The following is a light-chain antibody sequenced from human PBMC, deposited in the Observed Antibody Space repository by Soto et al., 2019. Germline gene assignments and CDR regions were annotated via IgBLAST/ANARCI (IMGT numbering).Light chain of an antibody. CDR3: QQYETSLPWT. V-gene: IGKV3-20*01. CDR1: QSVSSSY. Sequence: EIVLTQSPGTLSLFPGERATLSCRASQSVSSSYLAWYQQKPGQAPRLLIYGVSSRATGIPDRFSGSGSGTDFTITISRLEPEDFAVYYCQQYETSLPWTFGQGTKVEIK. CDR2: GVS. J-gene: IGKJ1*01.